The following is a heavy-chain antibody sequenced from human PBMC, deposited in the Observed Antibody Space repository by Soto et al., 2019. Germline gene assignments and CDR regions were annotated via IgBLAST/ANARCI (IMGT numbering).Heavy chain of an antibody. D-gene: IGHD3-16*02. Sequence: SETLSLTCAVYGGSFSGYYWSWIRQPPGKGLEWIGEINHSGSTNYNPSLKSRVTISVDTSKNQFSLKLSSVTAADTAVYYCARGGYDYVWGSYRHNWFDPWGQGTLVTVSS. CDR1: GGSFSGYY. CDR3: ARGGYDYVWGSYRHNWFDP. CDR2: INHSGST. V-gene: IGHV4-34*01. J-gene: IGHJ5*02.